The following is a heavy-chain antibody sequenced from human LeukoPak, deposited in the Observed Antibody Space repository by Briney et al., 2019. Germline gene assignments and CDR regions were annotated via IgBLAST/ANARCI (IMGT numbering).Heavy chain of an antibody. D-gene: IGHD3-10*01. CDR3: TLIQGWGSGSYYLDY. Sequence: GGSLRLSCAASGFSISNDWMSWVRQAPGKGLEWVGRVKSKGAGETTDYAAPVKGRFTISRDDSKNTLYLQMNSLKIEDTAVYHCTLIQGWGSGSYYLDYWGQGTLVTVSS. J-gene: IGHJ4*02. V-gene: IGHV3-15*01. CDR1: GFSISNDW. CDR2: VKSKGAGETT.